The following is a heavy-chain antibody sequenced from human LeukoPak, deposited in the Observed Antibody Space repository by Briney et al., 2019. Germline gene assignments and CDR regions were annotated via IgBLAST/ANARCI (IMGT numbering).Heavy chain of an antibody. CDR1: GFTFSSYA. D-gene: IGHD3-22*01. CDR3: AKAPYYYDSSGYYCDY. J-gene: IGHJ4*02. CDR2: ISYDGSNK. Sequence: GGSLRLSCAASGFTFSSYAMHWVRQAPGKGLEWVAVISYDGSNKYYADSVKGRFTISRDNSKNTLYLQMNSLRAEDTAVYYCAKAPYYYDSSGYYCDYWGQGTLVTVSS. V-gene: IGHV3-30-3*01.